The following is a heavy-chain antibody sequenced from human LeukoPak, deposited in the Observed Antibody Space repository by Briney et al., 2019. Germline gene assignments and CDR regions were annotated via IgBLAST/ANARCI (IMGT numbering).Heavy chain of an antibody. Sequence: SETLSLTCTVSGGSISSSSYYWGWIRQPPGKGLEWIGSIYYSGSTYYNPSLKSRVTISVDTSKSQFSLKLSSVTAADTAVYYCASSAVRLNWFDPWGQGTLVTVSS. CDR2: IYYSGST. D-gene: IGHD3-10*01. V-gene: IGHV4-39*01. CDR3: ASSAVRLNWFDP. J-gene: IGHJ5*02. CDR1: GGSISSSSYY.